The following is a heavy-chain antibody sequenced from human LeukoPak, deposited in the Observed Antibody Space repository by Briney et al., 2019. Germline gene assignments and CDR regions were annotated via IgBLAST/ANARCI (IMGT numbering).Heavy chain of an antibody. V-gene: IGHV1-2*02. D-gene: IGHD3-9*01. Sequence: GASVKVSCEASGYTFTGYYMHWVRQAPGQGLEWMGWINPNSGGTNYAQKFQGRVTMTRDTSISAAYMELSRLRSDDTAVYYCARGVDWTMHYYYYMDVWGKGTTVTISS. CDR1: GYTFTGYY. CDR3: ARGVDWTMHYYYYMDV. CDR2: INPNSGGT. J-gene: IGHJ6*03.